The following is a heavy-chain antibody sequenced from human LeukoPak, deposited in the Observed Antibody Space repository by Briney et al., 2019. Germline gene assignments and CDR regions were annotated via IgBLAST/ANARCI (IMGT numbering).Heavy chain of an antibody. CDR2: IKQDGSEK. CDR3: ARDGFGDIAARPLDY. D-gene: IGHD6-6*01. CDR1: GFTFGDTW. V-gene: IGHV3-7*01. J-gene: IGHJ4*02. Sequence: GGSLRLSCAASGFTFGDTWMNWVRQAPGQGPEWVANIKQDGSEKFYVASVKGRFTISRDNAKNSLYLQMNSLRAEDTAVYYCARDGFGDIAARPLDYWGQGTLVTVSS.